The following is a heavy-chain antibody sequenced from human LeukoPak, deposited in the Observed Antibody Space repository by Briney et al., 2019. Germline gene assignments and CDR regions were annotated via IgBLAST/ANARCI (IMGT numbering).Heavy chain of an antibody. CDR2: IDCNDDK. V-gene: IGHV2-70*01. D-gene: IGHD3-10*01. Sequence: SGPALVKPTQTLTLTCTFSGFSHSASGMCVSWIRQPPGQALESLALIDCNDDKYYSTSLKTRLTISSDTSKNQVVLTMTNMDPVETAEYYCEQNTYYYGSGSYVEDYWGQGTLVTVSS. CDR1: GFSHSASGMC. J-gene: IGHJ4*02. CDR3: EQNTYYYGSGSYVEDY.